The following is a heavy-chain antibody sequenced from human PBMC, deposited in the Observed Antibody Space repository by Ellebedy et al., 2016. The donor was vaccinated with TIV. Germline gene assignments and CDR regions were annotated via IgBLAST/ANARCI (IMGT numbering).Heavy chain of an antibody. V-gene: IGHV3-73*01. Sequence: PGGSLRLSCTASGFKFSDSAMHWVRQASGKGLEWVGRIRTKPNGYTTASAESVKGRFNISRDDSKNTTTLEMESLKTEDTALYYCTRRDAFDIWGQGAVVTVSS. CDR3: TRRDAFDI. CDR2: IRTKPNGYTT. CDR1: GFKFSDSA. J-gene: IGHJ3*02.